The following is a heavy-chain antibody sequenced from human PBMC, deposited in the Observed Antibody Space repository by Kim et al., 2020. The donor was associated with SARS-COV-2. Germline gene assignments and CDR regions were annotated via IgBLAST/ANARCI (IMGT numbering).Heavy chain of an antibody. Sequence: SETLSLTCTVSGGSISSYYWSWIRQPPGKGLEWIGYIYYSGSTNYNPSLKSRVTISVDTSKNQFSLKLSSVTAADTAVYYCARTPMVRGVPLDYWGQGTLVTVSS. J-gene: IGHJ4*02. CDR3: ARTPMVRGVPLDY. V-gene: IGHV4-59*13. D-gene: IGHD3-10*01. CDR2: IYYSGST. CDR1: GGSISSYY.